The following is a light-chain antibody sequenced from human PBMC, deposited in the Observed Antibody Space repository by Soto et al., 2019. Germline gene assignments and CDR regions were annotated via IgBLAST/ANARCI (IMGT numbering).Light chain of an antibody. CDR2: EVT. V-gene: IGLV2-8*01. J-gene: IGLJ3*02. CDR1: SSVVGAYNY. CDR3: SSFSSSNTWV. Sequence: QSALTQPPSASGSPRQSVTISCTGTSSVVGAYNYVSCYQQHDGKVPKLVIYEVTYRPSSVPDRFSGSKSAKTTYLTVSGLQAEDDAGYYCSSFSSSNTWVFGGGTKRTV.